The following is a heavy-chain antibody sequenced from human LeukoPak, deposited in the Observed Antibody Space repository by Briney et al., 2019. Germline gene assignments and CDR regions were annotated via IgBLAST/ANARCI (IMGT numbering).Heavy chain of an antibody. J-gene: IGHJ1*01. D-gene: IGHD3-10*01. CDR1: GYTFTGFC. Sequence: ASVTVSCKASGYTFTGFCIHWVRHAPGQGLEWMGWLNPNSGGTNYAHNFQGRVTMTRDTSISTGYMELSRLRSDDTAVYYCARDLDNYSGSGSYYNGDPLFQHWGQGTLVTVSS. V-gene: IGHV1-2*02. CDR3: ARDLDNYSGSGSYYNGDPLFQH. CDR2: LNPNSGGT.